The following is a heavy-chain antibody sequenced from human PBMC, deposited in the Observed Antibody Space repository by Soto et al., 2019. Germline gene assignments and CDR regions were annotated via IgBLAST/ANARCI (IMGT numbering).Heavy chain of an antibody. CDR2: ISAYNGNT. Sequence: QVQLVQSGAEVKKPGASVKVSCKASGYTFTSYGISWVRQAPGQGLEWMGWISAYNGNTNHAQKLQRRVTRTTDPSTSTAYRELRSLSSVDTAVYYCARLYSGSMGYTFDYWGQGTLVTVSS. CDR1: GYTFTSYG. D-gene: IGHD6-6*01. J-gene: IGHJ4*02. V-gene: IGHV1-18*01. CDR3: ARLYSGSMGYTFDY.